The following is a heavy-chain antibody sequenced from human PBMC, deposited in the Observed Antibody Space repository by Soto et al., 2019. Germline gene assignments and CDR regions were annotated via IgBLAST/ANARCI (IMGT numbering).Heavy chain of an antibody. D-gene: IGHD3-22*01. J-gene: IGHJ4*02. CDR3: ARDPNLPTYGTSGFDL. CDR1: GFPFTSYD. Sequence: EARLVESGGGLVQPGGSLRLSCAASGFPFTSYDMHWVRQAPGKGLEWVSYISSSGRSIYSADSVKGRFTSSRDNARKSLYLEMHSLRAEDTGLYYCARDPNLPTYGTSGFDLWGQGTLVTVSS. V-gene: IGHV3-48*03. CDR2: ISSSGRSI.